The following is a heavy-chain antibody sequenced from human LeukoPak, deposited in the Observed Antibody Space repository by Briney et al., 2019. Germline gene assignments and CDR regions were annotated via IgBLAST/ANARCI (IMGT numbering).Heavy chain of an antibody. CDR2: IYHSGST. V-gene: IGHV4-30-2*01. CDR3: ARTPPPPLVPAAIPLQSYNWFDP. J-gene: IGHJ5*02. CDR1: GGSISSGGYY. Sequence: PSQTLSLTCTVSGGSISSGGYYWSWIRQPPGKGLEWIGYIYHSGSTYYNPSLKSRVTISVDRSKNQFSLKLSSVTAADTAVYYCARTPPPPLVPAAIPLQSYNWFDPWGQGTLVTVSS. D-gene: IGHD2-2*01.